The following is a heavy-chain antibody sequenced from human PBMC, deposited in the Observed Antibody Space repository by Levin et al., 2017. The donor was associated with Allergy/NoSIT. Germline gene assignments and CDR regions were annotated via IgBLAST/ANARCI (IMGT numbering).Heavy chain of an antibody. CDR2: ISVSGGFTDSGGRT. CDR1: GLTFSSHA. Sequence: GGSLRLSCAVSGLTFSSHAMSWVRQAPGKGLEWVSSISVSGGFTDSGGRTYYSDSVQGRFTISRDNSKNTVYLQMNSLKVEDTAIYYCANGRAVRDYWGQGTLVTVSS. J-gene: IGHJ4*02. V-gene: IGHV3-23*01. CDR3: ANGRAVRDY.